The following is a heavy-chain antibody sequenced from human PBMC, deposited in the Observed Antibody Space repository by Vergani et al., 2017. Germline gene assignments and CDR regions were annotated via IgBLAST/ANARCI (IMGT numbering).Heavy chain of an antibody. Sequence: WVLSISSSSSYIYYADSVKGRFTISRDNAKNSLYLQMNSLRAEDTAVYYCARDPPYYYDSSGTKDYWGQGTLVTVSS. V-gene: IGHV3-21*01. CDR3: ARDPPYYYDSSGTKDY. J-gene: IGHJ4*02. CDR2: ISSSSSYI. D-gene: IGHD3-22*01.